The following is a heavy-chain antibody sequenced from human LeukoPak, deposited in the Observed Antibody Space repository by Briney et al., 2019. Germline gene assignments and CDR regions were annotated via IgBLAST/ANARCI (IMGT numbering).Heavy chain of an antibody. V-gene: IGHV4-4*07. D-gene: IGHD5-18*01. J-gene: IGHJ5*01. CDR1: GASISSSA. CDR2: IYTSGNS. CDR3: AREWLSHGWRGDS. Sequence: SETLSLTCTVSGASISSSAAWSWIRPTAGKGLEWIGRIYTSGNSDANPSFKSRVTMSLDTSKNQFSLNLLYVTAADTAVYYCAREWLSHGWRGDSWGRGTTVTVSS.